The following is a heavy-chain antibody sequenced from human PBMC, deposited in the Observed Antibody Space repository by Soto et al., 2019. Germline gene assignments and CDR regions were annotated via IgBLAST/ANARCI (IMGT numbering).Heavy chain of an antibody. J-gene: IGHJ4*02. CDR1: GGTFSSYT. D-gene: IGHD5-18*01. Sequence: QVQLVQSGAEVKKPGSSVKVSCKASGGTFSSYTISWVRQAPGQGLEWMGRIIPILGIANYAQKFQGRVTITADKSTSTAYMELSSLRSEDTAVYYCARDRIQLGIYYFDYWGQGTLVTVSS. V-gene: IGHV1-69*08. CDR3: ARDRIQLGIYYFDY. CDR2: IIPILGIA.